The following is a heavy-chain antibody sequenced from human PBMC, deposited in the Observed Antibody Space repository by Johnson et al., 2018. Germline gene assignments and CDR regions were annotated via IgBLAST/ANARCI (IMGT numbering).Heavy chain of an antibody. CDR2: ISYDENNK. V-gene: IGHV3-30-3*01. J-gene: IGHJ6*03. Sequence: QVQLQESGGGVVQPGRSLRLSCAASGFTFSGSAMHWVRQAPGKGLEWVAAISYDENNKYYSDSLRGRFTISRDNSKNMLFLQMNGLRAADTAVYYCAKGRGYYGGTGYMDVWGKGTTVTVSS. CDR3: AKGRGYYGGTGYMDV. CDR1: GFTFSGSA. D-gene: IGHD3-10*01.